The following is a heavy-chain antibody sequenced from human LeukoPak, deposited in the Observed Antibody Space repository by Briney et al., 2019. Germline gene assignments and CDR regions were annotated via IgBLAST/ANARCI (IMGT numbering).Heavy chain of an antibody. CDR3: AKGAPSSSSIFDF. J-gene: IGHJ4*02. CDR1: GFTFGSNA. D-gene: IGHD6-6*01. CDR2: VSGSGADT. V-gene: IGHV3-23*01. Sequence: GGSLRLSCVASGFTFGSNAMAWVRQAPGRGLEWVSAVSGSGADTFYRDSVKGRFTISRDNSKNTLYLQLSSLRPDDTAVYYCAKGAPSSSSIFDFWGQGTLVTVSS.